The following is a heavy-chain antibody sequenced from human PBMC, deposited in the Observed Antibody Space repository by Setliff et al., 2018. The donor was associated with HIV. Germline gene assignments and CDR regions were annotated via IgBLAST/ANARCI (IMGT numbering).Heavy chain of an antibody. CDR3: ARGGPGSSFGYDWFDP. J-gene: IGHJ5*02. CDR2: INPSGGGT. Sequence: ASVKVSCKASGYTFTSYYIHWVRQAPGQGLEWMGIINPSGGGTTYAQTFQDRVTMSRDTSTSTVYMELSSLRSEDTAVYYCARGGPGSSFGYDWFDPWGQGAPVTVSS. V-gene: IGHV1-46*01. CDR1: GYTFTSYY. D-gene: IGHD5-18*01.